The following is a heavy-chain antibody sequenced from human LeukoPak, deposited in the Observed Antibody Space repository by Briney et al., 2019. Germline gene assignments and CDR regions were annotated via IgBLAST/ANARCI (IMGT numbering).Heavy chain of an antibody. V-gene: IGHV3-23*01. D-gene: IGHD2-15*01. J-gene: IGHJ6*02. CDR3: AKAAPYCSGGSCYGSYYYYGMDV. Sequence: GGSLRLSCAASGFTFSRYAMNWVRQAPGKGLEWVSAISGSGGSTYYADSVKGRFTISRDNSKNTLYLQMNSLRAEDTAVYYCAKAAPYCSGGSCYGSYYYYGMDVWGQGTTVTVSS. CDR2: ISGSGGST. CDR1: GFTFSRYA.